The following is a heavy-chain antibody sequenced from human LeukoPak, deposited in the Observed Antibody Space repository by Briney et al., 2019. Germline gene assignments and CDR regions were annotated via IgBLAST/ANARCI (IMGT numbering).Heavy chain of an antibody. V-gene: IGHV3-48*04. CDR2: ISSSSSTI. CDR1: GFTFSSYN. D-gene: IGHD3-10*01. CDR3: ARELLWFGEFRYYYYIDV. J-gene: IGHJ6*03. Sequence: PGGSLRLSCAASGFTFSSYNMNWVRQAPGKGLEWVSYISSSSSTIYYADSVKGRFTISRDNPKNSLYLQMNLLRAEATAVYYFARELLWFGEFRYYYYIDVWGKGTTVTVSS.